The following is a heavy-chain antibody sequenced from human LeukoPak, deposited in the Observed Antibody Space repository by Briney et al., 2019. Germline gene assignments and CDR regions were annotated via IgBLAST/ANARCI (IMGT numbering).Heavy chain of an antibody. D-gene: IGHD2-2*02. CDR1: GGSISSSSYY. V-gene: IGHV4-39*01. J-gene: IGHJ2*01. CDR3: ARQMRDHCRSTSCYIWYFDL. Sequence: SETLSLTCTVSGGSISSSSYYWGWIRQPPGKGLEWIGSIYYSGSTYYNPSLKSRATISVDTSKNQFSLKLSSVTAADTAVYYCARQMRDHCRSTSCYIWYFDLWGRGTLLTVSS. CDR2: IYYSGST.